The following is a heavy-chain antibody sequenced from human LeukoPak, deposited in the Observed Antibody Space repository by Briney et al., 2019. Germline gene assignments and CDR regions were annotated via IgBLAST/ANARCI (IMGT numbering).Heavy chain of an antibody. CDR3: ARGKVVTMVRGVIITYFDY. D-gene: IGHD3-10*01. CDR2: IIPSDGST. CDR1: GYTFTGYY. J-gene: IGHJ4*02. V-gene: IGHV1-46*01. Sequence: GASVKVSCKASGYTFTGYYIHWVRQAPGQGLEWMEIIIPSDGSTSYAQKFQGRVTMTRDTSTSTVYMELSSLRSEDTAVYYCARGKVVTMVRGVIITYFDYWGQGTLVTVSS.